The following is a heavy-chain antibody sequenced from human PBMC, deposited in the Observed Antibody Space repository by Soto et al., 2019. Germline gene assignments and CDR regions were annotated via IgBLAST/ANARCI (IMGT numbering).Heavy chain of an antibody. D-gene: IGHD3-22*01. V-gene: IGHV3-30*18. CDR1: GFTFSSYG. CDR2: ISYDGSNK. CDR3: AKERDSSGYYCLPLPTDY. Sequence: QVQLVESGGGVVQPGRSLRLSCAASGFTFSSYGMHWVRQAPGKGLEWVAVISYDGSNKYYADSVKGRFTISRDNSKNTLYLQMNSLRAEDTAVHYCAKERDSSGYYCLPLPTDYWGQGTLVTVSS. J-gene: IGHJ4*02.